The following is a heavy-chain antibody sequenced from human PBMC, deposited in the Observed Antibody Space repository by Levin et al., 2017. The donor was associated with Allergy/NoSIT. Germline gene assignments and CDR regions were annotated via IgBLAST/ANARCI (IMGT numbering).Heavy chain of an antibody. CDR2: IYTSGST. D-gene: IGHD1-26*01. CDR3: ARAAVRELPEY. CDR1: GGSISSGSYY. Sequence: SETLSLTCTVSGGSISSGSYYWSWIRQPAGKGLEWIGRIYTSGSTNYNPSLKSRVTISVDTSKNQFSLKLSSVTAADTAVYYCARAAVRELPEYWGQGTLVTVSS. J-gene: IGHJ4*02. V-gene: IGHV4-61*02.